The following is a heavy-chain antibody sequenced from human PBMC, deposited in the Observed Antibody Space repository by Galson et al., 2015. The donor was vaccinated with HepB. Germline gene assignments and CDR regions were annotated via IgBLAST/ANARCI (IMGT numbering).Heavy chain of an antibody. D-gene: IGHD2-15*01. J-gene: IGHJ2*01. CDR1: GYSFTNYW. V-gene: IGHV5-51*01. CDR2: IYPDDSDA. Sequence: QSGAEVKKPRESLKISCKTSGYSFTNYWIAWVRQMPGKGLEWMGIIYPDDSDARYSPSFEGRITISADMSITTAFLQWSSLKASDSAMYYCARHGPEGSYWLFDFWGRGTLITVSS. CDR3: ARHGPEGSYWLFDF.